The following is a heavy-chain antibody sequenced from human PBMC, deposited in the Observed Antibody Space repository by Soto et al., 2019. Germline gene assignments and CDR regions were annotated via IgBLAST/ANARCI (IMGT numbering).Heavy chain of an antibody. V-gene: IGHV4-30-4*01. D-gene: IGHD3-9*01. CDR3: ARGLVSKPYYYHGMVV. CDR2: SSSVGGT. J-gene: IGHJ6*02. CDR1: GGSLISGDYF. Sequence: PSETLSLTCTVSGGSLISGDYFCRRIRQSAGKGLEWIWYSSSVGGTCYNPSLKSGVSVSRDTSSNQFSLRLSSVTTTDTAVYYCARGLVSKPYYYHGMVVGGQGTTVTVSS.